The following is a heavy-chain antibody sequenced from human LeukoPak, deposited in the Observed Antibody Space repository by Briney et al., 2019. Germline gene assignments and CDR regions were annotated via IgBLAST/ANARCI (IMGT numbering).Heavy chain of an antibody. CDR2: ISHDGSNK. CDR3: ARGGRDGYNWGFDY. V-gene: IGHV3-30-3*01. CDR1: GFTFSSYA. D-gene: IGHD5-24*01. Sequence: GGSLRLSCAASGFTFSSYAMHWVRQAPGKGLEWVAVISHDGSNKYYADSVKGRFTISRDNSKNTLYLQMNSLRAEDTAVYYCARGGRDGYNWGFDYWGQGTLVTVSS. J-gene: IGHJ4*02.